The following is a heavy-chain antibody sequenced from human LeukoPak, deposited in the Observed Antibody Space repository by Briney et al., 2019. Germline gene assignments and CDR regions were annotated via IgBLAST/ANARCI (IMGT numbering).Heavy chain of an antibody. Sequence: GASVKVSCKASGYTFTSYGISWVRQAPGQGLEWMGWISAYNGNTNYAQKLQGRVTMTTDTSTSTAYMELRSLRSDDTAVYYCARVGLRGGDLDNYYYGMDVWGQGTTVTVS. J-gene: IGHJ6*02. CDR3: ARVGLRGGDLDNYYYGMDV. V-gene: IGHV1-18*01. CDR1: GYTFTSYG. D-gene: IGHD3-10*01. CDR2: ISAYNGNT.